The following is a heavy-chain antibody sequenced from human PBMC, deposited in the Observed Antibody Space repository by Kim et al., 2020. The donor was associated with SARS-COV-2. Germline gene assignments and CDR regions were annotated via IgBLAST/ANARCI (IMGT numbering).Heavy chain of an antibody. CDR1: GGSISTYH. CDR3: ARHGDVLGSGWFDP. V-gene: IGHV4-59*08. CDR2: VSYSGST. J-gene: IGHJ5*02. D-gene: IGHD3-10*01. Sequence: SETLSLTCTVSGGSISTYHWTWIRQPPGKGLEWIGYVSYSGSTNYNPSLKSRVTISIDTSRNQFSLKLSSVTAADTAVYYCARHGDVLGSGWFDPWGQGT.